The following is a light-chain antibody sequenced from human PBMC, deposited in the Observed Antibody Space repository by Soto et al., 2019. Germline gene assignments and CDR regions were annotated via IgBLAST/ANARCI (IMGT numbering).Light chain of an antibody. Sequence: QSALTQPASVSGSPGQSITISCTGTRSDVGGYNFVSWYQQHPGKVPKLLIYEVSNRPSGVSNRFSGSKSGNTASLTISGLQAEDEADYYCSSYTVFGGGTKVTVL. CDR1: RSDVGGYNF. V-gene: IGLV2-14*01. CDR2: EVS. J-gene: IGLJ2*01. CDR3: SSYTV.